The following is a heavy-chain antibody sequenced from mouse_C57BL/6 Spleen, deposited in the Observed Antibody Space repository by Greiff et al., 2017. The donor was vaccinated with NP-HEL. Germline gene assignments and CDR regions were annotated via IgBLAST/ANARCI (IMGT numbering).Heavy chain of an antibody. CDR1: GFTFSDYY. CDR2: INYDGSST. Sequence: EVKLVESEGGLVQPGSSMKLSCTASGFTFSDYYMAWVRQVPEKGPEWVANINYDGSSTYYLDSLKSRFIISRDNAKNILYLQMSSLKSEDTATYYCARETVDAMDYWGQGTSVTVSS. V-gene: IGHV5-16*01. D-gene: IGHD1-1*01. CDR3: ARETVDAMDY. J-gene: IGHJ4*01.